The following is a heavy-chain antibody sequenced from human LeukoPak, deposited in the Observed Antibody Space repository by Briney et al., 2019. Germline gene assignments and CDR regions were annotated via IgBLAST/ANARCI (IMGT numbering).Heavy chain of an antibody. V-gene: IGHV4-39*01. J-gene: IGHJ5*02. CDR1: GGSISSSSYY. Sequence: PSETLSLTCTVSGGSISSSSYYWGWIRQPPGKGLEWIGSIYYSGSTYYNPSLKSRVTISVDTSKNQFSLKLGSVTAADTAVYYCARQFGVVEFDPWGQGTLVTVSS. CDR2: IYYSGST. D-gene: IGHD3-3*01. CDR3: ARQFGVVEFDP.